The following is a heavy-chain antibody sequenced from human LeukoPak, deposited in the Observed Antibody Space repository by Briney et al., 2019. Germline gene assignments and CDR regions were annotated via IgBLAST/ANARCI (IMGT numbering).Heavy chain of an antibody. J-gene: IGHJ4*02. V-gene: IGHV4-39*01. Sequence: SETLSLTCTVSGGSISSSNYYWGWIRQPPGKGLEWIGNVYYSGSTYYNPSLKSRVTISVDTSKNQFSLKLSSVTAADTAVYYCARQDCSGGGCYSGSYYFDYWGQGTLVTVSS. CDR1: GGSISSSNYY. D-gene: IGHD2-15*01. CDR2: VYYSGST. CDR3: ARQDCSGGGCYSGSYYFDY.